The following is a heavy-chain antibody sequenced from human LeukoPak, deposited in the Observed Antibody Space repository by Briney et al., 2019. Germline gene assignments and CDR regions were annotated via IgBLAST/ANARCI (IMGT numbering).Heavy chain of an antibody. CDR1: GYTFTSYG. J-gene: IGHJ6*03. Sequence: ASVKVSCKASGYTFTSYGISWVRQAPGQGLEWMGWISAYNGNTNNAQKLQGRVTMTTDTSTSTTYMELSSLRSKDTAVYYCARSSSSWPSYYYYYMDVWGKGTTVTVSS. D-gene: IGHD6-13*01. V-gene: IGHV1-18*01. CDR3: ARSSSSWPSYYYYYMDV. CDR2: ISAYNGNT.